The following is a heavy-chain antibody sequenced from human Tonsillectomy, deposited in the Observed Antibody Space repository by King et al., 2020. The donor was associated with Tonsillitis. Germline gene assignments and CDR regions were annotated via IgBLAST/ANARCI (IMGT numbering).Heavy chain of an antibody. D-gene: IGHD3-22*01. J-gene: IGHJ4*02. CDR2: IYHSGNT. Sequence: QLQESGPGLVKPSETLSLTCTVSGGSISSSSFYWGWIRQPPGQGLEWIGSIYHSGNTYYNTSLKSRVSISVDTSKNQLSLKLNSVTAADTAVYYCARQISQFETSIYYPPWSQGTLVTVSS. CDR3: ARQISQFETSIYYPP. V-gene: IGHV4-39*01. CDR1: GGSISSSSFY.